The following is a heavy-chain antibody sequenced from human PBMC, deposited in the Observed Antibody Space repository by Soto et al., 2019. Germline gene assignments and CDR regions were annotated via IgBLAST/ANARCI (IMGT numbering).Heavy chain of an antibody. CDR2: IGGSGDST. CDR3: AKSPPVTIFGVVNHYFDT. J-gene: IGHJ4*02. CDR1: GFTFSNYG. V-gene: IGHV3-23*01. Sequence: GGSLRLSCAASGFTFSNYGMSWVRQAPGRGLEWVSAIGGSGDSTYYADSVQGRFSISRDHSKNTLFLQMSSLRAEDTAVYYCAKSPPVTIFGVVNHYFDTWGQGTLVTVSS. D-gene: IGHD3-3*01.